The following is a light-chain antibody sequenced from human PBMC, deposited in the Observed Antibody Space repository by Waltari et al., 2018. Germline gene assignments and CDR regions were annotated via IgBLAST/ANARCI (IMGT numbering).Light chain of an antibody. CDR2: DAS. CDR1: QDIFKY. CDR3: QQHDNFPLT. Sequence: DLQMTQSPSSLSASLGDRVSITSQASQDIFKYLNWYQQKPGKAPNLLIYDASHLETGVPSRFSGSGSGTDFTFTISSLQPDDIATYYCQQHDNFPLTFGGGTKVEIK. V-gene: IGKV1-33*01. J-gene: IGKJ4*01.